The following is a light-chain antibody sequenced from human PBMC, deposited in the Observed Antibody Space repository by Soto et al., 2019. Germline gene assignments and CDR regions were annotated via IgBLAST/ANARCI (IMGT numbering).Light chain of an antibody. V-gene: IGKV3-11*01. Sequence: EIVLTQSPAALSLSPGERATLSCRASQSVSSYLAWYQQKPGQAPRLLIYAASNRATGIPARFSGSGSVTDFTLTISSLEPEDFAVYYCQQRSNRRTFGGGPNVEIK. CDR1: QSVSSY. CDR3: QQRSNRRT. CDR2: AAS. J-gene: IGKJ4*01.